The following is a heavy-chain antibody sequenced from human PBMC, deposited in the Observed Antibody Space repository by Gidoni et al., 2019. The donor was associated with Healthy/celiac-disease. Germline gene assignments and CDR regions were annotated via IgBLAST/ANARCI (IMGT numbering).Heavy chain of an antibody. CDR2: ISSSSSYI. CDR1: GFPFSSYS. CDR3: ARESGSYPYYFDY. J-gene: IGHJ4*02. Sequence: EVQLLESGGGLVKPGGSLRLSCAASGFPFSSYSMNWVRPAPGKGLELVSSISSSSSYIYYADSVKGRFTISRDNAKNSLYLQMNSLRAEDTAVYYCARESGSYPYYFDYWGQGTLVTVSS. V-gene: IGHV3-21*01. D-gene: IGHD1-26*01.